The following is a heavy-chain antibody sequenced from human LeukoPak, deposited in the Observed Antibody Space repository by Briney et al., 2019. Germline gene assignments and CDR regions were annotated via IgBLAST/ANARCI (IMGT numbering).Heavy chain of an antibody. J-gene: IGHJ3*02. CDR1: GGSINNHY. CDR2: IHYTGTT. D-gene: IGHD3-10*01. CDR3: ARLGGLGAFDI. Sequence: SETLSLTCIVTGGSINNHYWTWIRQTPGKGLEWIGDIHYTGTTKYNPSLKSRVTISIDTSKNQFSLKLSSVTAADTAVYYCARLGGLGAFDIWGQGTMVTVSS. V-gene: IGHV4-59*08.